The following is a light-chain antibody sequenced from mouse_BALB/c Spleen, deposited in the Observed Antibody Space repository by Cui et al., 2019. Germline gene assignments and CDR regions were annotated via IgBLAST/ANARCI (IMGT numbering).Light chain of an antibody. V-gene: IGKV12-98*01. CDR3: QQLYNTPYT. J-gene: IGKJ2*01. Sequence: DIQMTPSTVSQSASLGESVTITSLASQTIGTWLAWYQQKPGKSPQLLIYAATCLADGVPSRFSGSGSGTKFSFKFSSLQAEDFVSYYCQQLYNTPYTFGGGTKLEIK. CDR1: QTIGTW. CDR2: AAT.